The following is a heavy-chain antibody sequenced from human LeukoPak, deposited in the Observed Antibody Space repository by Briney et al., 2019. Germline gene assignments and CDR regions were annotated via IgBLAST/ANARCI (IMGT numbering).Heavy chain of an antibody. Sequence: GGSLGLSCAASGLTFSSYNMNWVRQAPGKGLEWVSSISFSSSYIYYADSVKGRFTISRDNAKNSLYLQMNSLRAEDTAVYYCAKDEKVWFGSDAFDIWGQGTMVTVSS. CDR2: ISFSSSYI. CDR1: GLTFSSYN. CDR3: AKDEKVWFGSDAFDI. J-gene: IGHJ3*02. V-gene: IGHV3-21*01. D-gene: IGHD3-10*01.